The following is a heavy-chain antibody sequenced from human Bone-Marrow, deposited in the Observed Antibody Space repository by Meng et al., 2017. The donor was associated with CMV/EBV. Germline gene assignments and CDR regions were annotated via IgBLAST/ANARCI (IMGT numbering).Heavy chain of an antibody. CDR1: GFTFSNYW. CDR3: ARDPRRYSSSSWQEWFDP. Sequence: GGSLRLSCAASGFTFSNYWVHWVRQAPGKGLVWVSRISSEGTTTTYADSVKGRFTISRDNAKNTLYLQMNSLRAEDTALYHCARDPRRYSSSSWQEWFDPWGQGTRVTGSS. D-gene: IGHD6-13*01. J-gene: IGHJ5*02. V-gene: IGHV3-74*01. CDR2: ISSEGTTT.